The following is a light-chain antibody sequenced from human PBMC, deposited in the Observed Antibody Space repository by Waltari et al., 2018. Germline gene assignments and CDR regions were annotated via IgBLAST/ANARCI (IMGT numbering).Light chain of an antibody. J-gene: IGKJ1*01. CDR3: QQYNNWPPWT. CDR2: GAS. CDR1: QSVRNN. V-gene: IGKV3-15*01. Sequence: EIVMTQSPATLSVSPGERATLSCRASQSVRNNLVGYQQKPGQAPRLLIYGASTRVTGIPSMFSGSWSGTEFTLTISILQSEDFAVYYCQQYNNWPPWTFGQGTKVEIK.